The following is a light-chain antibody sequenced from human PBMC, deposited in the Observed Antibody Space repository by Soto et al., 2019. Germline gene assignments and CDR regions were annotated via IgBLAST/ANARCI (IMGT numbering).Light chain of an antibody. V-gene: IGKV3-11*01. CDR3: QQRSNLPPT. CDR1: QSVSSH. CDR2: DAS. J-gene: IGKJ5*01. Sequence: DSVFTQSPATLCLSPGERATLSCRASQSVSSHLAWYQQKRGQAPRLLIYDASNRATGIPDRFSGGGSGTDFTLTISSLEPEDFAIYYCQQRSNLPPTFGQGPRLEIK.